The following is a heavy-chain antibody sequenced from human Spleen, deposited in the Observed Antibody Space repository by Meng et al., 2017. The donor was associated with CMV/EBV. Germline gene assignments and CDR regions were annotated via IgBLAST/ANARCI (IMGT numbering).Heavy chain of an antibody. CDR1: GYTFTNYD. CDR3: ARAGYYGSGSYFYYYYYYGMDV. CDR2: MNPNSGNT. J-gene: IGHJ6*02. Sequence: ASVKVSCKASGYTFTNYDINWVRQAAGQGLEWMGWMNPNSGNTGYAQKFQGRVTMTTDTSTSTAYMELRSLRSDDTAVYYCARAGYYGSGSYFYYYYYYGMDVWGQGTTVTVSS. V-gene: IGHV1-8*01. D-gene: IGHD3-10*01.